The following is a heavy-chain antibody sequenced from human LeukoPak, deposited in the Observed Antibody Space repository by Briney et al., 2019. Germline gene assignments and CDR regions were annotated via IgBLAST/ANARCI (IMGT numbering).Heavy chain of an antibody. CDR2: INPNSGGT. Sequence: ASVKVSCKASGYTFTGYYMHWVRQAPGQGLEWMGWINPNSGGTNYAQKFQGWVTMTRDTSISTAYMELSRLRSDDTAVYYCARGIGYCRGGSCYAYDYWGQGTLVTVSS. D-gene: IGHD2-15*01. CDR1: GYTFTGYY. CDR3: ARGIGYCRGGSCYAYDY. V-gene: IGHV1-2*04. J-gene: IGHJ4*02.